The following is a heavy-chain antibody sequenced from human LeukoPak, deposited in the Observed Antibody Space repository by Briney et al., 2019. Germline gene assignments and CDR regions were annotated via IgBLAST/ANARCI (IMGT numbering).Heavy chain of an antibody. CDR2: IYAGGSA. V-gene: IGHV3-66*01. D-gene: IGHD6-13*01. CDR3: AKDGPLGGIVAAAGQYYFDY. J-gene: IGHJ4*02. CDR1: GFTVSSNY. Sequence: PGGSLRLSCAASGFTVSSNYISWVRQAPGKGLEWVSVIYAGGSAYYADSVKGRFTISRDNSKNTLYLQMNSLRAEDTAVYYCAKDGPLGGIVAAAGQYYFDYWGQGTLVTVSS.